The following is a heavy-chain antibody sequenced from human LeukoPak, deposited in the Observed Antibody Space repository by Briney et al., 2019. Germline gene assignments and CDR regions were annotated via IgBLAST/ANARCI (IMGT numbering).Heavy chain of an antibody. J-gene: IGHJ3*02. V-gene: IGHV5-51*01. CDR3: ARYCYDSSRDAFEI. CDR2: IYPADSDT. D-gene: IGHD3-22*01. CDR1: GYSFTNYW. Sequence: GESLKISCKGSGYSFTNYWIGWVRQMPGKGLEWMGIIYPADSDTRYSPSFQGQVTISADKSITTAYLQWSSLKASDTAMYYCARYCYDSSRDAFEIWGQGTMVTVSS.